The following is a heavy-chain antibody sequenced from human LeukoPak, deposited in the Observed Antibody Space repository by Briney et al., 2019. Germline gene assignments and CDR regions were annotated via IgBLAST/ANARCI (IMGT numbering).Heavy chain of an antibody. Sequence: PGGSLRLSCAASGFTFSSYAMHWVRQAPGKGLEWVAVISYDGSNKYYADSVKGRFTISRDNSKNTLYLQMNSLRAEDTAVYYCARDEFFTIMYYFDYWGQGTLVTVSS. CDR1: GFTFSSYA. D-gene: IGHD3-3*01. J-gene: IGHJ4*02. V-gene: IGHV3-30*04. CDR2: ISYDGSNK. CDR3: ARDEFFTIMYYFDY.